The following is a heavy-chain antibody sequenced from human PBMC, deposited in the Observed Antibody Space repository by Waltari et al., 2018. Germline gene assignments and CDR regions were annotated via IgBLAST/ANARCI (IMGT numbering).Heavy chain of an antibody. J-gene: IGHJ3*01. V-gene: IGHV4-38-2*01. CDR3: ARISGLDYATPM. D-gene: IGHD5-12*01. CDR1: GYSISRRYY. Sequence: QVQLQQSGPGLVRPSETLSLTCAVSGYSISRRYYWGWLRPPPGAGSGSPQGLEWIVSVLHTGSTYYNPSFKSLVTMSSDTARNQFSLEVKSVIAADTAVYFCARISGLDYATPMWGLGTVVTVSS. CDR2: VLHTGST.